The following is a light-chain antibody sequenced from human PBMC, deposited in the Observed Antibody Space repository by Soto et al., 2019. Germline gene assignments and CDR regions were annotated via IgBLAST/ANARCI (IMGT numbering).Light chain of an antibody. V-gene: IGKV3-11*01. Sequence: EIVLTQSPATLSLSPGERATLSYRASQSVSSYLAWYQQKPGQAPRLLIYDASNRATGITARFSGSGSGAVFSLTICSLEPEDFEVYYCPHRINVGLTFGEWTKVEI. CDR3: PHRINVGLT. CDR1: QSVSSY. CDR2: DAS. J-gene: IGKJ4*01.